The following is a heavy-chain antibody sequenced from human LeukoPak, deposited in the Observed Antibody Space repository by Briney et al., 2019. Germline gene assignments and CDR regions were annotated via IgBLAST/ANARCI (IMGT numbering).Heavy chain of an antibody. Sequence: PSETLSLTCTVSGGSISSYYWSWIRQPPGKGLEWFGYIYYSGSTNYNPSLKSRVTISVDTSKNQFSLKLSSVTAADTAVYYCARDSPYYYGSGSATYYMDVWGKGTTVTISS. CDR2: IYYSGST. CDR1: GGSISSYY. V-gene: IGHV4-59*01. CDR3: ARDSPYYYGSGSATYYMDV. J-gene: IGHJ6*03. D-gene: IGHD3-10*01.